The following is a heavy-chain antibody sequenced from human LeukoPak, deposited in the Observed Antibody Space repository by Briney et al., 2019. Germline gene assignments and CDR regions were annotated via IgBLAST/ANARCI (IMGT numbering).Heavy chain of an antibody. Sequence: SETLSLTRAVYGGSFSGYYWSWIRQPPGKGLEWIGEINHSGSTNYNPSLKSRVTISVDTSKNQFSLKLSSVTAADTAVYYCARVSSTTPVYYYYMDVWGKGTTVTVSS. CDR1: GGSFSGYY. CDR2: INHSGST. CDR3: ARVSSTTPVYYYYMDV. D-gene: IGHD2-2*01. J-gene: IGHJ6*03. V-gene: IGHV4-34*01.